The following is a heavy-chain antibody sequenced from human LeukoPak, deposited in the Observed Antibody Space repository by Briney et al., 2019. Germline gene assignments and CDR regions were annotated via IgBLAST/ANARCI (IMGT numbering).Heavy chain of an antibody. CDR1: GYTFTSYG. Sequence: GASVKVSCKASGYTFTSYGISWVRQAPGQGLEWMGWMNPNSGNTGYAQKFQGRVTITRNTSISTAYMELSSLRSEDTAVYYCARGRIAAAGTYYYYMDVWGKGTTVTVSS. CDR2: MNPNSGNT. D-gene: IGHD6-13*01. J-gene: IGHJ6*03. V-gene: IGHV1-8*03. CDR3: ARGRIAAAGTYYYYMDV.